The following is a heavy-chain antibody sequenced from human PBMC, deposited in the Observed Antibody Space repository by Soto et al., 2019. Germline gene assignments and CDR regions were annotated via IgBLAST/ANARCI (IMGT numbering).Heavy chain of an antibody. J-gene: IGHJ4*02. CDR2: INPNSGGT. CDR1: GYTFSSYY. V-gene: IGHV1-2*04. Sequence: ASVKVSCKASGYTFSSYYMHWVRQAPGQGLEWMGWINPNSGGTNYAQKFQGWVTMTRDTSISTAYMELSRLRSDDTAVYYCARDTMVRGVPGYFDYWGQGTLVTVSS. D-gene: IGHD3-10*01. CDR3: ARDTMVRGVPGYFDY.